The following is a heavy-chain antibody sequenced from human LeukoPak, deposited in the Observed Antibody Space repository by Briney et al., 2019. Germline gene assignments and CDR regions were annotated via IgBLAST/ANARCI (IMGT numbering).Heavy chain of an antibody. CDR1: GGTFTSYA. CDR3: ARDAYYDFWSGYSKARPGGDY. J-gene: IGHJ4*02. D-gene: IGHD3-3*01. Sequence: SSVNVSCKASGGTFTSYAISWVRQAPGQGLELMGRIIPILGIANYAQKFQGRVTITADKSTSTAYMELSSLRSEDTAVYYCARDAYYDFWSGYSKARPGGDYWGQGTLVTVSS. V-gene: IGHV1-69*04. CDR2: IIPILGIA.